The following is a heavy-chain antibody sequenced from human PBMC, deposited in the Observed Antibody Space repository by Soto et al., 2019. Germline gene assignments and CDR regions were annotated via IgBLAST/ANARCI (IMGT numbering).Heavy chain of an antibody. CDR3: ARRRAAGPGWFDP. CDR1: GGSISSGDYY. V-gene: IGHV4-30-4*01. CDR2: IYYSGST. D-gene: IGHD6-13*01. Sequence: SETLSLTCTVSGGSISSGDYYWSWIRQPPGKGLEWIGYIYYSGSTYYNPSLKSRVTISVDTSKNQFSLKLSSVTAADTAVYYCARRRAAGPGWFDPWRQGTLVTVSS. J-gene: IGHJ5*02.